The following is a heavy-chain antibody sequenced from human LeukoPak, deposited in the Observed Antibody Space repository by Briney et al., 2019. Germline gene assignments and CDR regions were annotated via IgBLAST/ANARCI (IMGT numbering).Heavy chain of an antibody. J-gene: IGHJ6*02. V-gene: IGHV3-11*01. CDR3: AILTVVRSGVVDGMDV. CDR1: AFIFSGHW. D-gene: IGHD4-23*01. Sequence: GGSLRLSCEGSAFIFSGHWMSWVRQTPGKGLEWVSYISSSGSTIYYADSVEGRFTISRDNAKNSLYLQMNSLRAEDTAVYYCAILTVVRSGVVDGMDVWGQGTTVTVSS. CDR2: ISSSGSTI.